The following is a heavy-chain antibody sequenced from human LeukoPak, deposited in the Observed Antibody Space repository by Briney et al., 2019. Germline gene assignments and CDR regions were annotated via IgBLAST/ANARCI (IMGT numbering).Heavy chain of an antibody. D-gene: IGHD6-6*01. CDR3: ASGPSDLGSSSQY. J-gene: IGHJ4*02. CDR2: INPNSGGT. Sequence: ASVKVSCEASGFTFTSYDINWVRQAPGQGLEWMGWINPNSGGTNYAQKFQGRVTMTTDTSISTAYMELSRLRSDDTAVYYCASGPSDLGSSSQYWGQGTLVTVSS. V-gene: IGHV1-2*02. CDR1: GFTFTSYD.